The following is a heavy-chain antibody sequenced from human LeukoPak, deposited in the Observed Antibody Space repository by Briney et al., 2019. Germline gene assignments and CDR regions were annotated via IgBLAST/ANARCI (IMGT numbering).Heavy chain of an antibody. D-gene: IGHD3-16*01. V-gene: IGHV1-18*01. CDR2: ISGYNGNK. Sequence: ASVKVSCKASGYTFTNYTMNWVRQAPGQGLEWMGWISGYNGNKQYVQKLQGRVTMTTDTSTSTAITELRSLRSDDTAVYYCARDSGITNMFGGGRGSALEEPNDVFDMWGQGTMVIVSS. CDR1: GYTFTNYT. CDR3: ARDSGITNMFGGGRGSALEEPNDVFDM. J-gene: IGHJ3*02.